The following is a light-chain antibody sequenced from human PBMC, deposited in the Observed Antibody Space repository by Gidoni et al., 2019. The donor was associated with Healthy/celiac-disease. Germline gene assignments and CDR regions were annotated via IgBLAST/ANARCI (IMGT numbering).Light chain of an antibody. J-gene: IGLJ2*01. CDR3: GTWDSSLSAVV. CDR1: SSNIGNNY. CDR2: DNN. Sequence: QSVLTQPPSVSAAHGQKVTIYCSGRSSNIGNNYVSWYQQLPGTAPKLLIYDNNKRPSGMPYRFSGSKSGTSATLGITGLQTGDEADYYCGTWDSSLSAVVFGGGTKLTVL. V-gene: IGLV1-51*01.